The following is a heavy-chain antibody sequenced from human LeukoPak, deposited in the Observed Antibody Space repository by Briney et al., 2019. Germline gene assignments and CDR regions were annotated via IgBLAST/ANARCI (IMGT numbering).Heavy chain of an antibody. V-gene: IGHV3-48*03. CDR1: GFTFSSYE. CDR3: AREPPKYSYLDV. CDR2: ITSSGSTI. Sequence: GGSLRLSCAASGFTFSSYEMNWVRQAPGKGLEWVSYITSSGSTIYYADSVKGRFTMSRDNAKNSLYLQMNSLRAEETAVYYCAREPPKYSYLDVWGQGTTVTVSS. J-gene: IGHJ6*02. D-gene: IGHD5-18*01.